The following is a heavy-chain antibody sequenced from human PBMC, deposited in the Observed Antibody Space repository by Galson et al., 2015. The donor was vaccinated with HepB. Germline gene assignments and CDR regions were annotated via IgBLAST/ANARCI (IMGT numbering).Heavy chain of an antibody. J-gene: IGHJ6*03. Sequence: SLRLSCAASGFTFSSYAMHWVRQAPGKGLEWVAVISYDGSNKYYADSVKGRFTISRDNSKNTLYLQMNSLRAEDTAVYYCARDGPRGVVPAATGLNYYYYMDVWGKGTTVTVSS. CDR2: ISYDGSNK. CDR3: ARDGPRGVVPAATGLNYYYYMDV. D-gene: IGHD2-2*01. V-gene: IGHV3-30-3*01. CDR1: GFTFSSYA.